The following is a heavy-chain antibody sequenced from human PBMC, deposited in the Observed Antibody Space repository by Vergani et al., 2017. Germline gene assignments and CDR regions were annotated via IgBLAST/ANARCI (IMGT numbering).Heavy chain of an antibody. CDR3: TATFYDCSVYYRAYFDY. V-gene: IGHV3-73*01. D-gene: IGHD3-22*01. CDR1: GFTFSGSA. Sequence: EVQLVEPGGGFVQPGGSLKLSCAASGFTFSGSAMHWVRQASGKGLEWVGRIRCKANSYAKAYAASVKGRFTISRDYSKTMAYLQMSSLKSHDTSVYYCTATFYDCSVYYRAYFDYWGQGALVTVSS. CDR2: IRCKANSYAK. J-gene: IGHJ4*02.